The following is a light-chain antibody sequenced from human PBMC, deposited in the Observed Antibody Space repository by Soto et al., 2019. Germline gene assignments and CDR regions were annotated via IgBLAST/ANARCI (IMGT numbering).Light chain of an antibody. Sequence: QSALTQPASVSGSPGQSITISCTGTSSDVGGYNYVSWYQQHPGKAPKLMIYDVSNRPSGVSNRFSGSKSGNTASLTISVLQAEDEADDYCSSYTSSSTLYVFGTGTKLTVL. CDR2: DVS. J-gene: IGLJ1*01. CDR3: SSYTSSSTLYV. CDR1: SSDVGGYNY. V-gene: IGLV2-14*01.